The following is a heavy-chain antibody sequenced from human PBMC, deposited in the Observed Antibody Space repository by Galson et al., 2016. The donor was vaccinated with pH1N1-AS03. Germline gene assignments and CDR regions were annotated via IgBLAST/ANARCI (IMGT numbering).Heavy chain of an antibody. CDR1: GASLSGYY. Sequence: ETLSLTCTVSGASLSGYYWSWVRQSPGKGMEWIGFIHENGRTDYNPFLKSRLSMSRDTFKNQFSLKLNSVTTADTAVYYCARWERWGQGTLVTVSS. CDR3: ARWER. CDR2: IHENGRT. V-gene: IGHV4-59*01. D-gene: IGHD1-1*01. J-gene: IGHJ4*02.